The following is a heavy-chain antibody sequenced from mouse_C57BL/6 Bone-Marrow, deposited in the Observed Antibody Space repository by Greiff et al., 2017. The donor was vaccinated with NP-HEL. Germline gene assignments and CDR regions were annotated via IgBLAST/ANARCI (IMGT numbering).Heavy chain of an antibody. CDR3: ARPNDGYYGFDY. V-gene: IGHV1-47*01. D-gene: IGHD2-3*01. CDR1: GYTFTTYP. CDR2: FHPYNDDT. J-gene: IGHJ2*01. Sequence: QVQLKESGAELVKPGASVKMSCKASGYTFTTYPIEWMKQNHGKSLEWIGNFHPYNDDTKYNEKFKGKATLTVEKSSSTVYLELSRLTSDDSAVYYCARPNDGYYGFDYWGQGTTLTVSS.